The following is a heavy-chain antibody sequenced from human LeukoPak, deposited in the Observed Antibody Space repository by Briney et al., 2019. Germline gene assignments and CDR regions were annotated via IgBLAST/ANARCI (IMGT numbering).Heavy chain of an antibody. CDR2: ISSSRSYI. D-gene: IGHD2-2*01. Sequence: GGSLRLSCAASGFTFGSYWMNWVRQAPGKGLEWVSSISSSRSYIYYADSVKGRFTISRDNAKNSLYLQMNSLRAEDTAVYYCARDKGSSSTSSFDYWGQGTLVTVSS. CDR3: ARDKGSSSTSSFDY. CDR1: GFTFGSYW. J-gene: IGHJ4*02. V-gene: IGHV3-21*01.